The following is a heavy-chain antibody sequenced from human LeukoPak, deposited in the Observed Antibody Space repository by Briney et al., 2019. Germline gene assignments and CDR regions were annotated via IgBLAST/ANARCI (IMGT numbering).Heavy chain of an antibody. D-gene: IGHD7-27*01. CDR2: VTQDGSEN. CDR1: GFTFSDFW. J-gene: IGHJ5*02. Sequence: GGSLRLSCAASGFTFSDFWMSWDRQAPGKGLEWVASVTQDGSENHYVDSAKGRFTISRDNAKNSLYLQMSSLRAEDTAVYWCRRGHWDDHAWGQGTLATVSS. V-gene: IGHV3-7*01. CDR3: RRGHWDDHA.